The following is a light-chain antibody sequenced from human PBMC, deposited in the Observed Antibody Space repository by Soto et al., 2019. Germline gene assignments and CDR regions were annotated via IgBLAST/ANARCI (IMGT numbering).Light chain of an antibody. CDR3: QQYNNWPPWT. CDR2: GAS. V-gene: IGKV3-15*01. CDR1: QSVSSY. Sequence: EILLTQSLATLSVSPGERATPSCTASQSVSSYLAWYQQKPGQAPRLLIYGASTRATGIPARFSGSGSGTEFTLTISSLQSEDFAVYYCQQYNNWPPWTFGQGTKVDI. J-gene: IGKJ1*01.